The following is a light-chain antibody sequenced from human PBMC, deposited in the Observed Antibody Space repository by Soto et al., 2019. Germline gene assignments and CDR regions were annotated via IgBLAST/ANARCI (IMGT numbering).Light chain of an antibody. CDR3: QQYSTSFRT. CDR2: DAS. J-gene: IGKJ1*01. Sequence: IQMTQSPSTLSASVGDRVTITCRASQSISSWLAWYQQKPGKAPKLLIYDASSLESGVPSRFSGSGSGTGFTLTISRLEPEDFAVYFCQQYSTSFRTFGQGTKVDIK. CDR1: QSISSW. V-gene: IGKV1-5*01.